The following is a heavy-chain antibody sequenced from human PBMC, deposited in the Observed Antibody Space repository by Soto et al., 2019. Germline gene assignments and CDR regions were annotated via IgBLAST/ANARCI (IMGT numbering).Heavy chain of an antibody. Sequence: HPGGSLRLSCAASGFTFSSYAMHWVRQAPGKGLEYVSAISSNGGSTYYANSVKGRFTISRDNSKNTLYLQMGSLRAEDMAVYYCARDPRGIRSSWYSSYFVPTYYFDYWGQGTLVTVSS. D-gene: IGHD6-13*01. CDR1: GFTFSSYA. CDR3: ARDPRGIRSSWYSSYFVPTYYFDY. V-gene: IGHV3-64*01. CDR2: ISSNGGST. J-gene: IGHJ4*02.